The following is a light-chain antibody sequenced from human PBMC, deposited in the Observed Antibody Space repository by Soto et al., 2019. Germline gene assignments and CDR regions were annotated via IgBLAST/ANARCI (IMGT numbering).Light chain of an antibody. J-gene: IGKJ4*01. Sequence: EIIMTQSPATLSVSPGERATLSCRASQSVDNELAWYQQKPGQAPRLLIYGASTRATVIPARFSGSGSGTEFTLTISSLQSEDFAVYYCQQYVDWLTFGGGTKVEIK. CDR3: QQYVDWLT. CDR2: GAS. CDR1: QSVDNE. V-gene: IGKV3-15*01.